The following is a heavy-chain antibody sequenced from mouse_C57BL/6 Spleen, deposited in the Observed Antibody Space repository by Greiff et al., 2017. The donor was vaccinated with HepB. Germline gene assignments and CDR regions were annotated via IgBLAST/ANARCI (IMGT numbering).Heavy chain of an antibody. CDR2: INPYNGDT. J-gene: IGHJ1*03. Sequence: VQLQQSGPELVKPGDSVKISCKASGYSFTGYFMNWVMQSHGKSLEWIGRINPYNGDTFYNQKFKGKATLTVDKSSSTAHMELRSLTSEDSAVYYCASTYDYEDWYFDVWGTGTTVTVSS. CDR1: GYSFTGYF. D-gene: IGHD2-4*01. CDR3: ASTYDYEDWYFDV. V-gene: IGHV1-20*01.